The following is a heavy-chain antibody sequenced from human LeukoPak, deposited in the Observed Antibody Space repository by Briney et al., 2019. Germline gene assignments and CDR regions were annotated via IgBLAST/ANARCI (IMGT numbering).Heavy chain of an antibody. D-gene: IGHD3-10*01. Sequence: GGSLRLSCAASGFTFSSHGMHWVRQAPGKGLEWVAVISYDGSNKYYADSVKGRFTISSDNSKNTLNLQMNSLRAEDTAVYYCARDQAGSGHYADYWGQGTLVTVSS. CDR1: GFTFSSHG. J-gene: IGHJ4*02. CDR2: ISYDGSNK. CDR3: ARDQAGSGHYADY. V-gene: IGHV3-30*03.